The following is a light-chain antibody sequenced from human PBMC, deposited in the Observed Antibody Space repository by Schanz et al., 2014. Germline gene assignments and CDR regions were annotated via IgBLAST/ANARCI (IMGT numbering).Light chain of an antibody. CDR2: DVS. CDR3: CSYADSSTWV. V-gene: IGLV2-8*01. CDR1: SSDVGGYNY. Sequence: QSALTQPPSASGSPGQSVTISCTGTSSDVGGYNYVSWYQHHPGKAPKLMIYDVSKRPSGVPDRFSGSRSGSTASLTISGLQAEDEADYYCCSYADSSTWVFGGGTKLTVL. J-gene: IGLJ3*02.